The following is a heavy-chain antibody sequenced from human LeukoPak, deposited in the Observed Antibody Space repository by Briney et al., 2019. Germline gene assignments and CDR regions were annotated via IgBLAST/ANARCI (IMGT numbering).Heavy chain of an antibody. CDR3: ARFRYCSSTGCFYDFDF. J-gene: IGHJ4*02. CDR1: GGSITGYY. Sequence: PSETLSLTCTVSGGSITGYYWSWIRQPPGKGLEWIGFIHYSGSTNYNPSLKSPVTISVDTSKNQFSLKLSSVTAADTAVYYCARFRYCSSTGCFYDFDFWGQGTLVTVSS. V-gene: IGHV4-59*01. CDR2: IHYSGST. D-gene: IGHD2-2*01.